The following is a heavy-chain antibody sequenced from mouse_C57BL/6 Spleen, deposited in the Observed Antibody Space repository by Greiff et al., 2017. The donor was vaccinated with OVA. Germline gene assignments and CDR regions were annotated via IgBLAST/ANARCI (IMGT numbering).Heavy chain of an antibody. J-gene: IGHJ2*01. D-gene: IGHD2-1*01. CDR3: ARGGIYGNYPVYFDY. Sequence: EVKVVESGPGMVKPSQSLSLTCTVTGYSITSGYDWHWIRHFPGNKLEWMGYISYSGSTNYNPSLKSRISITHDTSKNHFFLKLNSVTTEDTATYYCARGGIYGNYPVYFDYWGQGTTLTVSS. CDR2: ISYSGST. CDR1: GYSITSGYD. V-gene: IGHV3-1*01.